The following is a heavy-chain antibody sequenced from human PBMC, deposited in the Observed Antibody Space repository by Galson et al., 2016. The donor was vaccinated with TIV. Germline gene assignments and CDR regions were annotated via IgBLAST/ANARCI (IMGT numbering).Heavy chain of an antibody. J-gene: IGHJ3*01. V-gene: IGHV3-9*01. D-gene: IGHD2-8*02. CDR2: ISWNSNSF. CDR3: AKDTHPDYCVGGVCYWDAFDS. Sequence: SLRLSCAASGFNFDDYDMYWVRQAPGKGLEWVSGISWNSNSFGYADSVKGRFNISKDNAKNALFLVMNSLRVEDTAVYYCAKDTHPDYCVGGVCYWDAFDSWGQGTKVTVSS. CDR1: GFNFDDYD.